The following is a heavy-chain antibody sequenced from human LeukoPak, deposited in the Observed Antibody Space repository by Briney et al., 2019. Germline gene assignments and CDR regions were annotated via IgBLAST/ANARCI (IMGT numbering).Heavy chain of an antibody. CDR3: AKDISAMIVTVFDY. V-gene: IGHV3-9*01. Sequence: PGGSLRLSCAASEFTFDDYAMHWVRQAPGKGLEWVSGISWNSGSIGYADSVKGRFTISRDNAKNSLYLQMNSLRAEDTALYYCAKDISAMIVTVFDYWGQGTLVTVSS. D-gene: IGHD3-22*01. CDR1: EFTFDDYA. CDR2: ISWNSGSI. J-gene: IGHJ4*02.